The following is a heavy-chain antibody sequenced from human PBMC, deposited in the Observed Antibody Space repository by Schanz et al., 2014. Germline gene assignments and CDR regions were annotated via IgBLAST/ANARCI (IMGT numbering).Heavy chain of an antibody. V-gene: IGHV3-9*01. D-gene: IGHD3-22*01. CDR2: ISWNSGSV. J-gene: IGHJ4*02. Sequence: EVQLVESGGGLVQPGRSLRLSCAASGFTFDNYAMHWVRQAPGKGLEWVSSISWNSGSVAYADSVKGRFTISRDDAKSSLYLQMNSLRTEDTAVYFCAKSYDTSGYSGFDYWGQGTLVTVSS. CDR3: AKSYDTSGYSGFDY. CDR1: GFTFDNYA.